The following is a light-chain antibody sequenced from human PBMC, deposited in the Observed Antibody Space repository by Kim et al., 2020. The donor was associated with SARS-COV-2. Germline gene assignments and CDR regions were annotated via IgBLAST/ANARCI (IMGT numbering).Light chain of an antibody. CDR1: QSIGSW. J-gene: IGKJ2*01. Sequence: DIQMTQSPSTLSASVGDRVTITCRASQSIGSWLAWYQQKPGKAPKFLIYNASSLESGVPSRFSGSGSGTEFTLTISSLQPDDFATYYCQQYNSYSRTFGQGTKLEI. CDR2: NAS. CDR3: QQYNSYSRT. V-gene: IGKV1-5*03.